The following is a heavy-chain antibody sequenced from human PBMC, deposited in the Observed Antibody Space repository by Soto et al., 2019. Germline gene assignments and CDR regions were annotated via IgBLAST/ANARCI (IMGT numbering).Heavy chain of an antibody. J-gene: IGHJ4*02. V-gene: IGHV3-9*01. D-gene: IGHD6-6*01. Sequence: DVQLVESGGGLVQPGRSLRLSCAASGFTFDDYAMHWVRQAPGKGLEWVSGISWNSGSIGYADSVKGRFTISRDNAKNSLYLQMNSLRAEDTALYYCAKGKYSSSSPFDYWGQGTLVTVSS. CDR2: ISWNSGSI. CDR3: AKGKYSSSSPFDY. CDR1: GFTFDDYA.